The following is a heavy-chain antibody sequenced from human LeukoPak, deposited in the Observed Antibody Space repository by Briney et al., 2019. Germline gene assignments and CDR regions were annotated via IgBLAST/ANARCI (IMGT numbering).Heavy chain of an antibody. Sequence: PSETLCLTCTVPGGSISSSSYYWGWIRQPPGEGLEWIGSIYYSGSTYYNPSLKSRVTISVDTSKNQFSLKLSSVTAADTAVYYCARQRIYIVGATKDAFDIWGQGTMVTVSS. J-gene: IGHJ3*02. V-gene: IGHV4-39*01. CDR2: IYYSGST. CDR3: ARQRIYIVGATKDAFDI. D-gene: IGHD1-26*01. CDR1: GGSISSSSYY.